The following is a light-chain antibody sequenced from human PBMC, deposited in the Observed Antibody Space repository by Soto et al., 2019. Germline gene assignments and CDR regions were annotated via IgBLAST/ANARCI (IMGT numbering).Light chain of an antibody. Sequence: DIQMTQSPSSLSASVGDRVTITCRASQSISSDLNWYQQKPGKAPKLLIYAASSLQSGVPSRFSGSGSGTDFNLTIRSLQPEDFATYYCQQSYSTPYTVGQGTKLDIK. J-gene: IGKJ2*01. CDR3: QQSYSTPYT. V-gene: IGKV1-39*01. CDR1: QSISSD. CDR2: AAS.